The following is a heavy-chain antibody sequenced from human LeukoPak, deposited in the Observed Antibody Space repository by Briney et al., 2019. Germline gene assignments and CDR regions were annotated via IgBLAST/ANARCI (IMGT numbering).Heavy chain of an antibody. CDR1: GFTFSSYW. J-gene: IGHJ4*02. CDR2: IKQDGSEK. CDR3: ARGRGPYYFDY. Sequence: GGSLRLPCAASGFTFSSYWMSWVRQAPGKGLEWVANIKQDGSEKYYVDSVKGRFTISRDNAKNSLYLQMNSLRAEDTAVYYCARGRGPYYFDYWGQGTLVTVSS. V-gene: IGHV3-7*01. D-gene: IGHD3-16*01.